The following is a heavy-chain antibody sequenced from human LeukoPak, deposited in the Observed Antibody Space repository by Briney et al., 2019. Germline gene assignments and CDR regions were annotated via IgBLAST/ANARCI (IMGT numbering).Heavy chain of an antibody. V-gene: IGHV3-11*04. CDR3: ARGGGYSYGSFDY. CDR1: GFTFSDYY. J-gene: IGHJ4*02. CDR2: ISSSGSTI. Sequence: GGSLRLSCGGSGFTFSDYYMSWIRQAPGKGLEWVSYISSSGSTIHYADSVKGRFTISRDNAKNTLYLQMNSLRAEDTAVYYCARGGGYSYGSFDYWGQGTLVTVSS. D-gene: IGHD5-18*01.